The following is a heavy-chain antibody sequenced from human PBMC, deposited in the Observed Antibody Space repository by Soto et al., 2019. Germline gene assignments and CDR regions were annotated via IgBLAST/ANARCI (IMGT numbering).Heavy chain of an antibody. CDR1: GYTFTSYG. J-gene: IGHJ6*02. CDR3: ARDRRYTAMVRGYYYYYGMDV. D-gene: IGHD5-18*01. CDR2: ISAYNGNT. V-gene: IGHV1-18*04. Sequence: SSVKVSCKASGYTFTSYGISWVRQAPGQGLEWMGWISAYNGNTNYAQKLQGRVTMTTDTSTSTAYMELSRLRSDDTAVYYCARDRRYTAMVRGYYYYYGMDVWGQGTTFTVSS.